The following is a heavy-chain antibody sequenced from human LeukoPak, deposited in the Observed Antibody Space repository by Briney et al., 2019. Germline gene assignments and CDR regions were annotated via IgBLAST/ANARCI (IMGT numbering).Heavy chain of an antibody. D-gene: IGHD4-17*01. CDR1: GFTFSSYA. Sequence: GGSLRLSCAASGFTFSSYAMHWVRQAPGKGLEWVAVISYDGSNKYYADSVKGRFTISRDNSENTLYLQMNSLTVDDTAVYFCAKERQTGDYFTSDYWGQGTLVTVSS. CDR2: ISYDGSNK. J-gene: IGHJ4*02. V-gene: IGHV3-30-3*01. CDR3: AKERQTGDYFTSDY.